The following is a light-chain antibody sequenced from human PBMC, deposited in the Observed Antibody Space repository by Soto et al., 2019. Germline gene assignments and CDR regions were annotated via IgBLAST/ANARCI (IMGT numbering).Light chain of an antibody. Sequence: QSVLTQPPSVSAAPGQRVTISCSGSNSNIGNNYVSWYQQLPGTAPKLLIYDNNKRPSGIPDRFSGSKSGTSATLDITGLQTGGEADYYCGTWDSSLSAYVFGTGTKVTV. V-gene: IGLV1-51*01. CDR2: DNN. CDR3: GTWDSSLSAYV. J-gene: IGLJ1*01. CDR1: NSNIGNNY.